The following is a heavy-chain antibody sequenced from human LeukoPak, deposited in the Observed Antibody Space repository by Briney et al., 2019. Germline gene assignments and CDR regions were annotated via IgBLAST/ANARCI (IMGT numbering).Heavy chain of an antibody. Sequence: GGSLRLSCAASGFTFSSYSMNWVRQAPGKGLEWVSSISSSSSYIYYEDSVKGRFTISRDNANNSLFLQMNSLRAEDTAVYYCASPLAVAGREDYWGPGTLVTVSS. V-gene: IGHV3-21*01. CDR3: ASPLAVAGREDY. D-gene: IGHD6-19*01. CDR1: GFTFSSYS. CDR2: ISSSSSYI. J-gene: IGHJ4*02.